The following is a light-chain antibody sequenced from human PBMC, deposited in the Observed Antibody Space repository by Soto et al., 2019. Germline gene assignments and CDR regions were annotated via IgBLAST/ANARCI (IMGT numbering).Light chain of an antibody. Sequence: DIVMTQSPLSLPVTPGEPASISCTSSQSLLHSNGYNYLNWYLQKPGQSPQLLIYLGSNRASGVAYRFSGSESGTDFTLKISRVEAEDVGVYYCMQALQTPTTFGPGTKVDIK. CDR2: LGS. CDR1: QSLLHSNGYNY. J-gene: IGKJ3*01. CDR3: MQALQTPTT. V-gene: IGKV2-28*01.